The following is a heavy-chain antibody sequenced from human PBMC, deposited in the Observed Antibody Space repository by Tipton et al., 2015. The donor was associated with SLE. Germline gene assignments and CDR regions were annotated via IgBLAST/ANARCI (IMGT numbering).Heavy chain of an antibody. CDR2: ISRSGSTI. D-gene: IGHD3-22*01. CDR1: GFIFSDYY. J-gene: IGHJ3*02. Sequence: QLVQSGGGLVKPGGSLRLSCAASGFIFSDYYMSWIRQAPGKGLEWISYISRSGSTIYYADSVKGRFTISRDNSNNTLYLQMNSLRAEDTAVYYCARGQGRITTIDGWTFDIWGQGTTVTVSS. V-gene: IGHV3-11*04. CDR3: ARGQGRITTIDGWTFDI.